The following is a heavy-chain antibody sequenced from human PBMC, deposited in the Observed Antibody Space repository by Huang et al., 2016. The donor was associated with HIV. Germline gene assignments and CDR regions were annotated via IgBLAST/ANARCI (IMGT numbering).Heavy chain of an antibody. D-gene: IGHD3-10*01. Sequence: EVQLVQSGAEVNKPGESLKISCKGSGYRFRSNWIGWVRQMPGKGLEWMGSIYPGDSDTRYSPSFQGQVTISADKSINTAYLQWSSLKASDTAMYYCARLIGSPSFYYGLDVWGQGTTVTVSS. V-gene: IGHV5-51*01. CDR3: ARLIGSPSFYYGLDV. CDR2: IYPGDSDT. J-gene: IGHJ6*02. CDR1: GYRFRSNW.